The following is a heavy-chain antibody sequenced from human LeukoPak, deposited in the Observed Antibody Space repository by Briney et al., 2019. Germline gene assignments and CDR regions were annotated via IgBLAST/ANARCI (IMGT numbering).Heavy chain of an antibody. Sequence: GGSLRLSCAASGFTFSGYWMSWVRQAPGKGLEWVANIKQDGSEKYYVDSVKGRFTISRDNAKNSLYLQMNSLRAEDTAVYYCARELRDYYYYMDVWGKGTTVTVSS. CDR2: IKQDGSEK. CDR3: ARELRDYYYYMDV. V-gene: IGHV3-7*01. CDR1: GFTFSGYW. J-gene: IGHJ6*03.